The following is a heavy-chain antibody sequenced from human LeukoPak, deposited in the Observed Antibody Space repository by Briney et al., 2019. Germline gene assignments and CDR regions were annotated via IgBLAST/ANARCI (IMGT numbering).Heavy chain of an antibody. D-gene: IGHD3-3*01. J-gene: IGHJ5*02. CDR2: INPSGGST. V-gene: IGHV1-46*01. CDR1: GYTFTNYY. Sequence: ASVKVSCKASGYTFTNYYMHWVRQAPGQGLEWMGIINPSGGSTTYAQKFQDRVTITRDRSMSTAYMELNSLRSDDTAMYHCANGPDSNYFDPWGQGTLVTVSS. CDR3: ANGPDSNYFDP.